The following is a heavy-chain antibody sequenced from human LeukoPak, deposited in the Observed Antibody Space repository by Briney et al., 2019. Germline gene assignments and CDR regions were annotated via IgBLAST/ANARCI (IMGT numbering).Heavy chain of an antibody. D-gene: IGHD6-6*01. J-gene: IGHJ6*02. V-gene: IGHV1-69*13. CDR1: GGTFSSYA. CDR2: IIPIFGTA. Sequence: GASVNVSCTASGGTFSSYAISWVRRAPGQGPEWMGGIIPIFGTANYAQKFQGRVTITADESTSTAYMELSSLRSEDTAVYYCARDSGSSFGYYYYGMDVWGQGTTVTVSS. CDR3: ARDSGSSFGYYYYGMDV.